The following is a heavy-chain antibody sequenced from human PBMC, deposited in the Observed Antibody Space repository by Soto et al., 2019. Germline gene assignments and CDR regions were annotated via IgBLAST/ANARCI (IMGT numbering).Heavy chain of an antibody. CDR3: ARGVVVAARVNWFDP. D-gene: IGHD2-15*01. CDR2: IYHSGST. J-gene: IGHJ5*02. CDR1: GGSISSGGYS. V-gene: IGHV4-30-2*01. Sequence: QLQLQESGSGLVKPSQTLSLTCAVSGGSISSGGYSWSWIRQPPGKGLEWIGYIYHSGSTYYNPSLNSRVTISVDRSKNQFSLELSSVTVADTAVYYCARGVVVAARVNWFDPWGQGTLVTVSS.